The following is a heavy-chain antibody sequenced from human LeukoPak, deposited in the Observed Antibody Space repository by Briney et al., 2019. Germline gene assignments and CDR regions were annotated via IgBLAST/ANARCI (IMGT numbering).Heavy chain of an antibody. CDR2: ISSSSNYI. V-gene: IGHV3-21*01. Sequence: GGSLRLSCAASGFTLTSLSMDWVRQAPGKGLEWVSSISSSSNYIFYADSVKGRFTISRDNAKNALYLQMNSLRAEDTAVYYCAKGLGPRYGYFDIWGRGTLVTVSS. J-gene: IGHJ2*01. CDR3: AKGLGPRYGYFDI. D-gene: IGHD1-1*01. CDR1: GFTLTSLS.